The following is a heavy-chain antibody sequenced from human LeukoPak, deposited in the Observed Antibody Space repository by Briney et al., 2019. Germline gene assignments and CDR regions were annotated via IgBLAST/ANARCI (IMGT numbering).Heavy chain of an antibody. CDR1: GGSFSGYY. CDR2: IYYSGST. CDR3: ARSLLWFGELFDY. Sequence: PSETLSLTCGVSGGSFSGYYWGWIRQPPGKGVEWIGSIYYSGSTYYNPSLKSRVTISVDTSKNQFSLKLSSVTAADTAVYYCARSLLWFGELFDYWGQGTLVTVSS. D-gene: IGHD3-10*01. J-gene: IGHJ4*02. V-gene: IGHV4-39*01.